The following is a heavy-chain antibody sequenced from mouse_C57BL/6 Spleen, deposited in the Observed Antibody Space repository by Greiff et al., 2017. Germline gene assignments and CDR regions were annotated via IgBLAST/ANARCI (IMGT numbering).Heavy chain of an antibody. CDR1: GYAFSSSW. CDR2: IYPGDGDT. CDR3: ARSLRRGAMDY. V-gene: IGHV1-82*01. Sequence: VQLQQSGPELVKPGASVKISCKASGYAFSSSWMNWVKQRPGTGLEWIGRIYPGDGDTNYNGKFKGKATLTADKSSSTAYMQLSSLTSEDSAVYFCARSLRRGAMDYWGQGTSVTVSS. D-gene: IGHD2-12*01. J-gene: IGHJ4*01.